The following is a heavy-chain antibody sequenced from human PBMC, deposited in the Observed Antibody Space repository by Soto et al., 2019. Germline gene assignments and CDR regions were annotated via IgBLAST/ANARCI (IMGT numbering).Heavy chain of an antibody. D-gene: IGHD4-17*01. J-gene: IGHJ5*02. CDR1: GYTFTNSY. V-gene: IGHV1-46*01. Sequence: GSSVKVTCEASGYTFTNSYMHSVLQAPGQRLERMGIITPSGGSTSYAQKFPGRVTMTRDTSTSTGYMELSSLRSEDTAVDYCARVTGGEDYESSVLSWGQGTRVTV. CDR3: ARVTGGEDYESSVLS. CDR2: ITPSGGST.